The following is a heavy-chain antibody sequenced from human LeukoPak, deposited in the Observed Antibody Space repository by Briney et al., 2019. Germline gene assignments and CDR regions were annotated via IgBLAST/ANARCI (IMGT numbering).Heavy chain of an antibody. D-gene: IGHD3-3*01. CDR1: GFTFSSYA. J-gene: IGHJ4*02. V-gene: IGHV3-30-3*01. CDR2: ISYDGSNK. Sequence: SGGSLRLSCAASGFTFSSYAMHWVRQAPGKGLEWVAVISYDGSNKYYADSVKGRFTISRDNSKNTLYLQMNSLRAEDTAVYYCARGSFWSGTDGDYWGRGTLVTVSS. CDR3: ARGSFWSGTDGDY.